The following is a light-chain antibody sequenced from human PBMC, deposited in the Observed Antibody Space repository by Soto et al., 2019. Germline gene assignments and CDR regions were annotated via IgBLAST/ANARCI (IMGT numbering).Light chain of an antibody. V-gene: IGLV2-14*01. CDR3: SSFTSSIAWV. J-gene: IGLJ3*02. CDR2: EVS. CDR1: SSDVGGYNY. Sequence: QSALTQPASVFGSPGQSITISCTGTSSDVGGYNYVSWYQQYPGKAPKLMIYEVSNRPSGVSDRFSGSKSGNTASLTISGLQAEDEADYYCSSFTSSIAWVFGGGTQLTVL.